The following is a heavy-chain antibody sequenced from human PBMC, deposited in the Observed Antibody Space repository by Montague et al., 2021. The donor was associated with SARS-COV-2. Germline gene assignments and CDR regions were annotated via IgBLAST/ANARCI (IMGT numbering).Heavy chain of an antibody. D-gene: IGHD2-2*01. CDR3: ARFLRRVVPAATGHWANIDYYYYMDV. V-gene: IGHV4-34*01. CDR2: INHSGST. J-gene: IGHJ6*03. Sequence: SETLSLTCAVYGGSFSDYYWSWIHQPPGKGLEWIGEINHSGSTNXNPSLKSRVTISVDTSKNQFSLKLSSVTAADTAVYYCARFLRRVVPAATGHWANIDYYYYMDVWGKGTTVTVSS. CDR1: GGSFSDYY.